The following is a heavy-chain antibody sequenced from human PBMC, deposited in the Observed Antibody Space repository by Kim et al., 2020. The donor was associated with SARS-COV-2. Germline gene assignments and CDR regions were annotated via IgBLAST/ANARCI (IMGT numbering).Heavy chain of an antibody. CDR1: GYSFTSYW. CDR3: ARCFGFGELLGWFDP. CDR2: IYPGDSDT. V-gene: IGHV5-51*01. D-gene: IGHD3-10*01. Sequence: GESLKISCKGSGYSFTSYWIGWVRQMPGKGLEWMGIIYPGDSDTRYIPSFQGQVTISADKSISTAYLQWSSLKASDTAMYYCARCFGFGELLGWFDPWGQGTLVTVSS. J-gene: IGHJ5*02.